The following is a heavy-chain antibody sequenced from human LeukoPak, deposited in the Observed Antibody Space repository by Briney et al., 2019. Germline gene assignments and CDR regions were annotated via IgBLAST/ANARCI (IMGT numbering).Heavy chain of an antibody. CDR1: GGSNSSYY. J-gene: IGHJ5*02. Sequence: PSETLPLTCTASGGSNSSYYWRWIRQPPGKELEWIGYIYYSGSTNYNPSLKSRVTISVDTSKNQFSLKLSSVTAADTAVYYCARVSVDIVATTHYNWFDPWGQGTLVTVSS. CDR2: IYYSGST. D-gene: IGHD5-12*01. CDR3: ARVSVDIVATTHYNWFDP. V-gene: IGHV4-59*08.